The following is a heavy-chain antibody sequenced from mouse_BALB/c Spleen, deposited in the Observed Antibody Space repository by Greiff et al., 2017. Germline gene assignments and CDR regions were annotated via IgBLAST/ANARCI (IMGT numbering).Heavy chain of an antibody. CDR2: IAPGSGST. J-gene: IGHJ4*01. Sequence: DLVKPGASVKLSCKASGYTFTSYWINWINQRPGQGLEWIGRIAPGSGSTYYNEMFKGKATLTVDTSSSTAYIQLSSLSSEDSAVYFCARSGGNYGPYAMDYWGQGTSVTVSS. CDR3: ARSGGNYGPYAMDY. V-gene: IGHV1S41*01. D-gene: IGHD1-1*02. CDR1: GYTFTSYW.